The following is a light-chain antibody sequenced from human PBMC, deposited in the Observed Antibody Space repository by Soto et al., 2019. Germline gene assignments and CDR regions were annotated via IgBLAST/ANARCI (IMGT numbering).Light chain of an antibody. J-gene: IGKJ4*01. CDR1: QSISGW. CDR3: QQANSLMCP. V-gene: IGKV1-12*01. Sequence: SPSSVSVSPGERVTITCRASQSISGWLALYQQKPGTAPKLLIYAASSVQSGVPSRFSGSGSGTDFTLTISILQAEDFTTYYCQQANSLMCPFGEGTKVAIK. CDR2: AAS.